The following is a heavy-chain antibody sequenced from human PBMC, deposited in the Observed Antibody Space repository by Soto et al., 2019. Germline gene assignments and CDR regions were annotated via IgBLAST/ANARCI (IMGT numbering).Heavy chain of an antibody. CDR1: GYPFSDNQ. J-gene: IGHJ5*02. CDR2: INPKSDDT. CDR3: ARKHSLDYIRWGLDP. V-gene: IGHV1-2*02. D-gene: IGHD4-4*01. Sequence: QVQLVQSGSEVKKPGASVKVSCKASGYPFSDNQIHWLRRAPGQGLEWMGRINPKSDDTNYAQKFQGSVTMARDTSIDTAYLELTCLTSDYSATYYCARKHSLDYIRWGLDPCCQGTLVTGSS.